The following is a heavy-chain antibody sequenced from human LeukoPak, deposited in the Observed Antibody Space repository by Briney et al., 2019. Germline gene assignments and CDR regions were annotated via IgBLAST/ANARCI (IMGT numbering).Heavy chain of an antibody. D-gene: IGHD1-26*01. CDR3: AKADSGSYGYYYYMDV. V-gene: IGHV3-23*01. CDR2: ISGSGGST. Sequence: PGGSLRFSCAASGFTFSSYAMSWVRQAPGKGLEWVSAISGSGGSTYYADSVKGRFTISRDNSKNTLYLQMNSLRAEDTAVYYCAKADSGSYGYYYYMDVWGKGTTVTVSS. CDR1: GFTFSSYA. J-gene: IGHJ6*03.